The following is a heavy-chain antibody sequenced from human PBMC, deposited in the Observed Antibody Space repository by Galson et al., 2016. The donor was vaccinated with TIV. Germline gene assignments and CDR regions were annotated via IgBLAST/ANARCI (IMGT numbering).Heavy chain of an antibody. Sequence: SLRLSCAASGFTFSSYTMYWVRQAPGKGLEWVSDISNTGATVHYTDSVKGRFTVSRDNAKNSLFLQMNSLRDEDTAVYYCARVLAGLFDYWGQGTLVTVSS. V-gene: IGHV3-48*02. CDR1: GFTFSSYT. J-gene: IGHJ4*02. D-gene: IGHD6-19*01. CDR3: ARVLAGLFDY. CDR2: ISNTGATV.